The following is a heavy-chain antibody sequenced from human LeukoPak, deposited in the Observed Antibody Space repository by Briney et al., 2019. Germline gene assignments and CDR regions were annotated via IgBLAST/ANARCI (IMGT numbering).Heavy chain of an antibody. Sequence: GGSLRLSCAASGFTFSSYAMHWVRQAPGKGLEYVSAISSNGGSTYYANSVKGRFTISRDNSKNTLYLQMGSLRAEDMAVYYCARVAPGGDYFDYWGQGTLVTVSS. CDR1: GFTFSSYA. CDR2: ISSNGGST. V-gene: IGHV3-64*01. J-gene: IGHJ4*02. CDR3: ARVAPGGDYFDY. D-gene: IGHD4-17*01.